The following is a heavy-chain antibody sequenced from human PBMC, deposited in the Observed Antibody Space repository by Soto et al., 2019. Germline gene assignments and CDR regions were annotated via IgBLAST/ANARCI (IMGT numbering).Heavy chain of an antibody. CDR1: GFTFSSYA. Sequence: GGSLRLSCAASGFTFSSYAMHWVRQAPGKGLEWVAVISYDGSNKYYADSVKGRFTISRDNSKNTLYLQMNSLRAEDTAVYYCARDATPYNWNDLSPADYWGQGTLVTSPQ. D-gene: IGHD1-1*01. V-gene: IGHV3-30-3*01. CDR3: ARDATPYNWNDLSPADY. J-gene: IGHJ4*02. CDR2: ISYDGSNK.